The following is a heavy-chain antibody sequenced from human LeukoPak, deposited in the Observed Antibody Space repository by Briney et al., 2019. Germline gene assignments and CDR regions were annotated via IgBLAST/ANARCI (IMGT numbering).Heavy chain of an antibody. Sequence: ASVKVSCKASGYTFSSYYVHWVRQAPGQGREWMRIINPSGGSTSYAQNFQGRVTMTKDTSTSTVYVELSSLRSEDTAVYYCARGGVPAANDYYYYMDVWGKGTTVTVSS. CDR1: GYTFSSYY. CDR3: ARGGVPAANDYYYYMDV. J-gene: IGHJ6*03. CDR2: INPSGGST. V-gene: IGHV1-46*01. D-gene: IGHD2-2*01.